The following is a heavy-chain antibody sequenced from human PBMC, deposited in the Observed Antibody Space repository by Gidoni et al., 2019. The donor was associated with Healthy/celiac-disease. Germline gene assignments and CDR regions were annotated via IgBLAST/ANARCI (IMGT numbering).Heavy chain of an antibody. Sequence: QVQLQESGPGLVKPSETLSLTCTVSGGSISSYYWSWIRQPPGKGLEWIGYIYYSGSTNYNPSLKSRVTISVDTSKNQFSLKLSSVTAADTAVYYCARELEFSHSSGWYGGFDYWGQGTLVTVSS. V-gene: IGHV4-59*01. CDR1: GGSISSYY. CDR3: ARELEFSHSSGWYGGFDY. CDR2: IYYSGST. D-gene: IGHD6-19*01. J-gene: IGHJ4*02.